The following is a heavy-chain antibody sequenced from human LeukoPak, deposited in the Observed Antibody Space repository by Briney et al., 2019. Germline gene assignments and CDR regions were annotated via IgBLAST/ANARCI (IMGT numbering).Heavy chain of an antibody. J-gene: IGHJ4*02. V-gene: IGHV3-23*01. Sequence: GGTLRLSCAASGFTFRSYAMSWVRQAPGKGLEWVSGISGSGGSTYYADSVKGRFTISRDNSKNTLFLQMNSLRAEDTAVYYCAKGTVVATNPSVYFDYWGQGTLVTVSS. CDR3: AKGTVVATNPSVYFDY. CDR2: ISGSGGST. D-gene: IGHD2-21*01. CDR1: GFTFRSYA.